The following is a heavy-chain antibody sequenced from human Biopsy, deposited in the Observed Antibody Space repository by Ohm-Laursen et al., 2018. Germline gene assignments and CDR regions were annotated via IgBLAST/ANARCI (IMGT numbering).Heavy chain of an antibody. Sequence: PGTLSLTCSVSGGSIKSYYWNWIRQSPGKGLEWIGFIYYTGHTNYNPSLKSRATISVDTSKNQFSLKVISVTAADTAVYYCARLTGDPSYWGQGILATVSS. V-gene: IGHV4-59*01. CDR2: IYYTGHT. D-gene: IGHD7-27*01. J-gene: IGHJ4*02. CDR1: GGSIKSYY. CDR3: ARLTGDPSY.